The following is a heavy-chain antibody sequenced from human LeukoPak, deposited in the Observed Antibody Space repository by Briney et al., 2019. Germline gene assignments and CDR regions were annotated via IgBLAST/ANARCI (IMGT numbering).Heavy chain of an antibody. J-gene: IGHJ4*02. V-gene: IGHV4-39*01. CDR2: IYYSGST. CDR3: ARLKEDGGPAGGDYINY. CDR1: GGSISSSYYY. Sequence: KASETLSLTCTVSGGSISSSYYYWGWIRQPPGKGLEWIGTIYYSGSTYYTPSLKSRVTISVDTSKNQFSLKVTSVTAADTAVYYCARLKEDGGPAGGDYINYWGQGTLVIVSS. D-gene: IGHD4-17*01.